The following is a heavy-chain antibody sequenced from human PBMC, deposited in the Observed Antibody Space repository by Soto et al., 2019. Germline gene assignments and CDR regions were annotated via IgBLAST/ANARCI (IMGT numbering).Heavy chain of an antibody. J-gene: IGHJ6*02. CDR3: ARERLGPYFDCSHPYSYYCMDV. V-gene: IGHV1-18*01. CDR2: ISAYNGNT. CDR1: GYTFTSYG. Sequence: ASVKVSCKASGYTFTSYGISWVRQAPGQGIEWMGWISAYNGNTNYAQKLQGRVTMTTDTSTSTAYMELRSLRSDDTAVYYCARERLGPYFDCSHPYSYYCMDVWG. D-gene: IGHD3-9*01.